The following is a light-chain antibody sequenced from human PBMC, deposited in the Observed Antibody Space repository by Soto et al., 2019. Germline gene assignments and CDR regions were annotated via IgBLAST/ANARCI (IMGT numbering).Light chain of an antibody. V-gene: IGKV1-5*03. CDR3: QQYKSYSRT. CDR1: QSIDSS. CDR2: EAS. J-gene: IGKJ1*01. Sequence: DIQMTQSPSTLPASVGDRVTITCRASQSIDSSLAWYQQKPGKAPNLLIYEASSLEIGVPSRFSGSGSGTEFTLTISSLQPDDFATYHCQQYKSYSRTFGQGTKVDIK.